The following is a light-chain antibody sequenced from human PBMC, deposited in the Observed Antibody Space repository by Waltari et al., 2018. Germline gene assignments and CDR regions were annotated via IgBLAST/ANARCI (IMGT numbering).Light chain of an antibody. J-gene: IGLJ2*01. CDR2: AKN. CDR1: SLRRYF. CDR3: NSRDSSGNHVI. Sequence: SSEVTQDPTVSVALGQTVRITCQGDSLRRYFASWYQQKAGQAPVLVIYAKNNRASGIPGRFSGSSAGNTASLTITGAQAEDEADYFCNSRDSSGNHVIFGGGTKLTVV. V-gene: IGLV3-19*01.